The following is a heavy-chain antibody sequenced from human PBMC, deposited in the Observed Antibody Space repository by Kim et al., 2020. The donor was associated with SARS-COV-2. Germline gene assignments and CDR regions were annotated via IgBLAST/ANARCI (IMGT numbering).Heavy chain of an antibody. V-gene: IGHV3-30*18. D-gene: IGHD3-22*01. J-gene: IGHJ3*02. CDR1: GFTFSSYG. CDR3: AKAGDYYDSSGYYSGAFDI. Sequence: GGSLRLSCAASGFTFSSYGMHWVRQAPGKGLEWVAVISYDGSNKYYADSVKGRFTISRDNSKNTLYLQMNSLRAEDTAVYYCAKAGDYYDSSGYYSGAFDIWGQGTMVTVSS. CDR2: ISYDGSNK.